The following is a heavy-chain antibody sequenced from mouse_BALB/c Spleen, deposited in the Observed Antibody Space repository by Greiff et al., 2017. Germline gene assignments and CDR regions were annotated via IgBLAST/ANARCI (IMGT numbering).Heavy chain of an antibody. CDR3: ARPEYYFDD. J-gene: IGHJ2*01. V-gene: IGHV1S126*01. CDR2: IDPSDSET. Sequence: QVQLQQSGPQLVRPGASVKISCKASGYSFTSYWMHWVKQRPGQGLEWIGMIDPSDSETRLNQKFKDKATLTVDKSSSTAYMQLSSPTSEDSAVYYCARPEYYFDDWGQGTTLTVSS. CDR1: GYSFTSYW.